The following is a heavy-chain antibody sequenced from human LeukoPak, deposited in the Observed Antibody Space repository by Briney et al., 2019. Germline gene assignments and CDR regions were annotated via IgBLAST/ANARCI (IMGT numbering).Heavy chain of an antibody. J-gene: IGHJ3*02. V-gene: IGHV3-23*01. CDR2: ISGSDGST. Sequence: GGTLSLSCAASGFTFSSYAMSWVRTAQGQGLEWGSAISGSDGSTYYADSVKGRFTISRDNSKNTLYLQMNSLRAEDAAVYYCAVYRGSGDGYNHDAFDIWGRGTMVTVSS. D-gene: IGHD5-24*01. CDR1: GFTFSSYA. CDR3: AVYRGSGDGYNHDAFDI.